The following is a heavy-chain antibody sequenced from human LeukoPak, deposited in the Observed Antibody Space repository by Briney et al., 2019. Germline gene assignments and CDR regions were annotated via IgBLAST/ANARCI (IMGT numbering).Heavy chain of an antibody. CDR3: ATTTIRLGY. J-gene: IGHJ4*02. D-gene: IGHD1-26*01. CDR1: GGSISSSSYY. Sequence: PSETLSLTCTVSGGSISSSSYYWGWIRQPPGKGLEWIGSMYYRGSTYHNPSHKSRVTISVDTSKNQFSLKLSSVTAADTAVYYCATTTIRLGYWGQGTLVTVSS. V-gene: IGHV4-39*07. CDR2: MYYRGST.